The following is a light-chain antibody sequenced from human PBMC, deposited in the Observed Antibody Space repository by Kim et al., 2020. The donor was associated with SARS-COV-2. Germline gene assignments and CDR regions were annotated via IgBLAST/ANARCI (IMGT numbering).Light chain of an antibody. J-gene: IGLJ2*01. CDR2: DNN. Sequence: QSVLTQPPSVSAAPGQKVTISCSGSNSNIGGNYVSWYQQLPGTAPKLLIYDNNKRPSRIPDRFFGSKSGTSATLVITGLQTEEEADYFCGTWDNSLIAVVFGGGTKVTVL. CDR1: NSNIGGNY. CDR3: GTWDNSLIAVV. V-gene: IGLV1-51*01.